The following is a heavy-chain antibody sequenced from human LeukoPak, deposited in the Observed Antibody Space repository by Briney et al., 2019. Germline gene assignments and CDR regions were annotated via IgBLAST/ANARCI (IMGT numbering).Heavy chain of an antibody. V-gene: IGHV4-39*01. Sequence: NPLQTPSLTQTVSGASVSSSNYYWGWIPQPPGKGLECIGSVDYSGSTYYNPSLKSRVIIFVDTSKNQFSLKLSSVTATDTAVYYCARHDCGGDCYSGFNWFDPWGQGTLVTVSS. CDR1: GASVSSSNYY. D-gene: IGHD2-21*02. J-gene: IGHJ5*02. CDR2: VDYSGST. CDR3: ARHDCGGDCYSGFNWFDP.